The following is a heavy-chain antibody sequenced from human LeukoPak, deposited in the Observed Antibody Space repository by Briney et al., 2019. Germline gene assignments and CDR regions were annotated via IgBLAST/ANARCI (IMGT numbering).Heavy chain of an antibody. CDR1: GGSISSGGYS. J-gene: IGHJ6*02. CDR3: ARVVVLWFGDYGMDV. D-gene: IGHD3-10*01. CDR2: IYHSGST. Sequence: PSQTLSLTCAVSGGSISSGGYSWSWIRQPPGKGLEWIGYIYHSGSTYYNPSLKSRVTISVDRSKNQFSLKLSSVTAADTAVYYCARVVVLWFGDYGMDVWGQGTTVTVSS. V-gene: IGHV4-30-2*01.